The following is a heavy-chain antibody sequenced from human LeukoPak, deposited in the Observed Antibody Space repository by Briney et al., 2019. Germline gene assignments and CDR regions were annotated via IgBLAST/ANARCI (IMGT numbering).Heavy chain of an antibody. CDR1: GFTFSSYA. Sequence: GGSLRLSCAASGFTFSSYAMHWVRQAPGKGLEWVAVISYDGSNKYYADSVKGRFIISRDNSKNTLYLQMNSLRAEDTAVYYCAKGGDYDFWSGYYYYFDYWGQGTLVTVSS. CDR2: ISYDGSNK. V-gene: IGHV3-30-3*01. CDR3: AKGGDYDFWSGYYYYFDY. J-gene: IGHJ4*02. D-gene: IGHD3-3*01.